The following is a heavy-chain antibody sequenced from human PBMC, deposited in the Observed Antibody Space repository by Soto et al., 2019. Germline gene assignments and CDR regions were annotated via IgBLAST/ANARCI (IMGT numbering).Heavy chain of an antibody. J-gene: IGHJ4*02. V-gene: IGHV3-23*01. D-gene: IGHD6-13*01. CDR1: GFMFSNYA. Sequence: EVQLLESGGGLVQSGGSLRLSCAASGFMFSNYAMSWVRQAPGKGLEWVSSMSGSGGTTYYADSVKGRFTISRDNSKNTLYLKLISLRAEYTAVYFCAKYASGSWFLFDYWGQGPLVPVSS. CDR2: MSGSGGTT. CDR3: AKYASGSWFLFDY.